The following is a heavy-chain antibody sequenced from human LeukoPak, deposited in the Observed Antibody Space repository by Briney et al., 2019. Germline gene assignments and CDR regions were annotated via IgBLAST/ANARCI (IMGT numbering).Heavy chain of an antibody. J-gene: IGHJ4*02. D-gene: IGHD3-10*01. V-gene: IGHV3-43*02. CDR1: GFTFDDYA. Sequence: GGSLRLSCAASGFTFDDYAMQWVRRARGKGLEWVSLSGDGGSTYYADSVKGRFTISRDNSKNSLYLQMNSLRTEDTALYYCTSGMVRGVIIYWGQGTLVTVSS. CDR3: TSGMVRGVIIY. CDR2: SGDGGST.